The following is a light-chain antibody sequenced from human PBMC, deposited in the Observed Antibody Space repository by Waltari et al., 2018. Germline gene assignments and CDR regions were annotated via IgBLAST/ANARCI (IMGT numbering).Light chain of an antibody. Sequence: SYDLTQPLSVSVALGQTARITCGESHIGRKTVHWYQEKPGLAPVLVIYRDNQRPSGIADRSSGSNSGNMATLTITTAQVGDEADYYCQVWDSSTVVFGAGTKLTVL. CDR2: RDN. CDR1: HIGRKT. CDR3: QVWDSSTVV. J-gene: IGLJ3*02. V-gene: IGLV3-9*01.